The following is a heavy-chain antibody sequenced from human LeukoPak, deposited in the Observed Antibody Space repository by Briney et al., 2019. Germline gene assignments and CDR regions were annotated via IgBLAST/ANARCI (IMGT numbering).Heavy chain of an antibody. CDR3: ARGLPAMVPNLQYSFDY. V-gene: IGHV4-59*01. CDR2: IYYSGST. J-gene: IGHJ4*02. CDR1: GGSISSYY. D-gene: IGHD5-18*01. Sequence: PSETLSLTCTVSGGSISSYYWSWIRQPPGKGLEWIGYIYYSGSTNYNPSLKSRVTISVDTSKNQFSLKLSSVTAADTAVYYCARGLPAMVPNLQYSFDYWGQGTLVTVSS.